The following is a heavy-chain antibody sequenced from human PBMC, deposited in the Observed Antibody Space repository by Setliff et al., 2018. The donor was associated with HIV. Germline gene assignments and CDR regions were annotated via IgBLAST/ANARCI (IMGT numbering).Heavy chain of an antibody. D-gene: IGHD5-12*01. V-gene: IGHV1-3*03. CDR2: INAGNGNT. CDR1: GYTFSGYY. CDR3: ARERVEATITMEWYYFDY. J-gene: IGHJ4*02. Sequence: ASVKVSCKTSGYTFSGYYLHWVRRAPGQRLEWMGWINAGNGNTKYSQEFQGRVTITRDTSASTAYMELSSLRSEDMAVYYCARERVEATITMEWYYFDYWGQGTLVTVSS.